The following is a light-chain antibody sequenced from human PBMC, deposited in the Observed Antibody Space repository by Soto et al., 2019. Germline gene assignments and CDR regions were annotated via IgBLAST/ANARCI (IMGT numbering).Light chain of an antibody. CDR3: CSHAGSYTYF. V-gene: IGLV2-11*01. J-gene: IGLJ1*01. CDR1: SSDVGGYNY. Sequence: QSALTQPRSVSGSPGQSLTISCTGTSSDVGGYNYVSWYQQYPGKVPKLMIYDVTKRPSGVPDRFSGSKSGNTASLTISGLQAEDEADYYCCSHAGSYTYFFGTGTKLTVL. CDR2: DVT.